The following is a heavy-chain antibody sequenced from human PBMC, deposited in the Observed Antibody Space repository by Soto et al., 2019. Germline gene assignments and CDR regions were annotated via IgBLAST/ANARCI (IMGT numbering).Heavy chain of an antibody. D-gene: IGHD2-15*01. CDR1: GYTFTRYG. V-gene: IGHV1-18*01. CDR2: ISAYNAKT. CDR3: AREGYCSSGSCALYSHDYFVMDF. Sequence: ASVKVSCKASGYTFTRYGISWVRQAPGQGLEGMGWISAYNAKTNYAQSFQGRVTMTRDTFTTIVYMELRSLTSDDTAVYYCAREGYCSSGSCALYSHDYFVMDFWGQGTTVTVSS. J-gene: IGHJ6*02.